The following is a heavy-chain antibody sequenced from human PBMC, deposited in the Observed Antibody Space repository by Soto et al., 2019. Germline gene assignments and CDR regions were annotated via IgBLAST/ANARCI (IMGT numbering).Heavy chain of an antibody. Sequence: WGSLRLSCVVSGFTISNYDMHWVRQATGKGLEWVSTIGPAGDIYSPGSLKGRFTISRENAKNSLYLQMNSLRVGDTAVYYCARGEASSSAPLWAGMDVWGQGTTVTVSS. J-gene: IGHJ6*02. CDR1: GFTISNYD. D-gene: IGHD6-13*01. CDR3: ARGEASSSAPLWAGMDV. CDR2: IGPAGDI. V-gene: IGHV3-13*01.